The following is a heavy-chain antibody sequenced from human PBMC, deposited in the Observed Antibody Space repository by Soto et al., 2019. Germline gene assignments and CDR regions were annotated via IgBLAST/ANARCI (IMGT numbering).Heavy chain of an antibody. CDR1: GFTFSSYG. CDR2: IWYDGSNK. J-gene: IGHJ6*03. V-gene: IGHV3-33*01. CDR3: ARDAFSLVRFGELIHYYYYMDV. Sequence: QVQLVESGGGVVQPGRSLRLSCAASGFTFSSYGMHWVRQAPGKGLEWVAVIWYDGSNKYYADSVKGRFTISRDNSKNTLYLHMNSLRAEDTAVYYCARDAFSLVRFGELIHYYYYMDVWGKGTTVTVSS. D-gene: IGHD3-10*01.